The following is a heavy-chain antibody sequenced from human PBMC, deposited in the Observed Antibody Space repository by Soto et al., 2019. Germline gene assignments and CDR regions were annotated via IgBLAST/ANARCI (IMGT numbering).Heavy chain of an antibody. CDR3: ARDYYGAGSQYYYYGMEV. CDR1: GGSISSYY. CDR2: IYHSGGA. D-gene: IGHD3-10*01. J-gene: IGHJ6*02. V-gene: IGHV4-59*12. Sequence: ETLSLTCTVSGGSISSYYWSWLRQPPVKGLEWIGYIYHSGGASYNPSLRGRAVISIDTSKNQFSLRLNAVTAADTATYYCARDYYGAGSQYYYYGMEVCGQGTTVTVSS.